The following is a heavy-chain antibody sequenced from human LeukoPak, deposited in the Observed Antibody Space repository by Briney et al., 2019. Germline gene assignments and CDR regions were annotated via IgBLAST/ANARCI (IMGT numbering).Heavy chain of an antibody. CDR1: GGTFSSYA. CDR2: IIPIFGTA. D-gene: IGHD2-15*01. CDR3: ARGIVVVVAATSGLGNYYYGMDV. Sequence: SVKVSCKASGGTFSSYAISWVRQAPGQGLEWMGGIIPIFGTANYAQKFQGRVTITADESTSTAYMELSSLRSEDTAVYYCARGIVVVVAATSGLGNYYYGMDVWGQGTTVTVSS. J-gene: IGHJ6*02. V-gene: IGHV1-69*13.